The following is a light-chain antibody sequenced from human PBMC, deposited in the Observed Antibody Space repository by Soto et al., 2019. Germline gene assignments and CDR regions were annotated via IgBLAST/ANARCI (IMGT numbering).Light chain of an antibody. CDR2: DAS. V-gene: IGKV1-5*01. Sequence: DVQMTQSPSSLSASVGDRVTITCRASQSINNSLAWYQQKPGKAPKFLIYDASTLETGVPSRFSGSASGTEFTLTISGLQPEDVASYYCQQYDTYPLTFGGGTRVELK. J-gene: IGKJ4*01. CDR3: QQYDTYPLT. CDR1: QSINNS.